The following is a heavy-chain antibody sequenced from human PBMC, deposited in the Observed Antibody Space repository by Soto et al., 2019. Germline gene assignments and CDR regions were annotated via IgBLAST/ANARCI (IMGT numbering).Heavy chain of an antibody. J-gene: IGHJ4*02. D-gene: IGHD6-13*01. CDR2: INAGNGNT. V-gene: IGHV1-3*01. Sequence: GASLKVCCKSSGYTFTSYAMHWVRQAPGQRLEWMGWINAGNGNTKYSQKFQGRVTITRDTSASTAYMELSSLRSEDTAVYYCARSWIAAAGSLFDYWGQGTLVTVSS. CDR1: GYTFTSYA. CDR3: ARSWIAAAGSLFDY.